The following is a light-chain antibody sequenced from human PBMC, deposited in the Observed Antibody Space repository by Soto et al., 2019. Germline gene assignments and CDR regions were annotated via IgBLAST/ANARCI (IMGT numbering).Light chain of an antibody. CDR2: GAS. J-gene: IGKJ2*01. V-gene: IGKV3-20*01. CDR1: ESVSSSY. Sequence: EIVLTQSPGTLYLSPGERATLSCRAIESVSSSYLAWYQQKPGQAPRFLIYGASSRATGIPARFSGSGSGTDFSLTISRLEAGDFAVYYCQQFCSSPNTFGQGTKLEIK. CDR3: QQFCSSPNT.